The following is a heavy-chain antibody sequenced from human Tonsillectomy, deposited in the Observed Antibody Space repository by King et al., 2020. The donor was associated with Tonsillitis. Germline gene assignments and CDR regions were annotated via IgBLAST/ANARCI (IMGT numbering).Heavy chain of an antibody. CDR2: IGTAGDT. D-gene: IGHD3-3*01. J-gene: IGHJ6*02. V-gene: IGHV3-13*01. CDR3: ARDFGYYYGLDV. Sequence: VQLVESGGGLVQPGGSLRLSCAASGFTFSGYDMYWVRQVTGKGLEWVSAIGTAGDTYYPGSVKGRFTISRENAKNSLYLQMNSLRAGDTAVYYCARDFGYYYGLDVWGQGTTVTVSS. CDR1: GFTFSGYD.